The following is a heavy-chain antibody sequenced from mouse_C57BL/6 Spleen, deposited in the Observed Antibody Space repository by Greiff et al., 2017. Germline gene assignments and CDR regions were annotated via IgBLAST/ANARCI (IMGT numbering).Heavy chain of an antibody. J-gene: IGHJ2*01. D-gene: IGHD2-12*01. CDR1: GYSITSGYY. Sequence: VQLKQSGPGLVKPSPSLSLTCSVTGYSITSGYYWNWIRQFPGNKLEWMGYISYDGSNNYNPSLKNRISITRDTSKNQFFLKLNSVTTEDTATYYCARGSYPYYFDYWGQGTTLTVSS. CDR2: ISYDGSN. V-gene: IGHV3-6*01. CDR3: ARGSYPYYFDY.